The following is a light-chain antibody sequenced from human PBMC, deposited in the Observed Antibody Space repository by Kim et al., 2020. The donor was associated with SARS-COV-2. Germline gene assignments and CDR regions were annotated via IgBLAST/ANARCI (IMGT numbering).Light chain of an antibody. CDR1: QDITTA. Sequence: AIQLTQSPPSLSASVGDRVTITCRASQDITTALAWYQQKPGKTPKLLMYDVSTLESGVPSRFSGSGSGTDFTLTIGSLQPEDFATYYCQQFKNYPRTFGQGTKVDIK. V-gene: IGKV1D-13*01. CDR2: DVS. J-gene: IGKJ1*01. CDR3: QQFKNYPRT.